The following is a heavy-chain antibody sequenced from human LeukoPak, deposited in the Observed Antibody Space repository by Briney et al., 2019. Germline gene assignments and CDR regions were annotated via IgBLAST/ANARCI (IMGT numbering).Heavy chain of an antibody. V-gene: IGHV4-34*01. CDR2: INHSGST. J-gene: IGHJ3*02. CDR1: GVSFSGYY. CDR3: ARGHFYDYIWGSYRPDAFDI. Sequence: SETLSLTRALYGVSFSGYYWRWLRQPPGKGLEWMGEINHSGSTNYNPSLKSRVTISVDTSKNQFSLKLSSVTAADTAVYYCARGHFYDYIWGSYRPDAFDIWGQGTMVTVSS. D-gene: IGHD3-16*02.